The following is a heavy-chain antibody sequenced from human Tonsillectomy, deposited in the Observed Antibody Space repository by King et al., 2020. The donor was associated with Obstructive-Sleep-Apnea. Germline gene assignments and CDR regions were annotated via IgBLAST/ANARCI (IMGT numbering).Heavy chain of an antibody. CDR1: GFDFSNYW. Sequence: VQLVQSGGGLVQPGGSLRLSCAASGFDFSNYWMSWVRQAPGKGLEWVANIKQDGSEKYYVDSVKGRFTISRDNAKNSLSLQMNSLRVEDTAVYYCARDAMVRGVIIDYYFDCWGQGTPVTVSS. J-gene: IGHJ4*02. V-gene: IGHV3-7*03. CDR3: ARDAMVRGVIIDYYFDC. CDR2: IKQDGSEK. D-gene: IGHD3-10*01.